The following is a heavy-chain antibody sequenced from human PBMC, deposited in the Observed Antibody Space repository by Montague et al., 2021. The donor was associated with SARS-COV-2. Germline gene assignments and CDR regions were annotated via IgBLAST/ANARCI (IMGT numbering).Heavy chain of an antibody. Sequence: SLRLSCAASGFTVSSTYMNWVRQVPGKGLEWVSSISSSSVTYSADSLKGRFTISRDNSKNTVYLQMNSLRAEDAAVYFCARESYQFFGSGPLDYWSQGSLVTVSS. CDR2: ISSSSVT. CDR3: ARESYQFFGSGPLDY. V-gene: IGHV3-66*01. J-gene: IGHJ4*02. CDR1: GFTVSSTY. D-gene: IGHD3-10*01.